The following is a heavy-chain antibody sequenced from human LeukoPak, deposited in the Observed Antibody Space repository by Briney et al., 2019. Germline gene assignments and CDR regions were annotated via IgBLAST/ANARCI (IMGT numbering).Heavy chain of an antibody. D-gene: IGHD6-19*01. CDR1: GGSISSYY. CDR2: IYYSGST. V-gene: IGHV4-59*01. Sequence: SETLSLTCTVSGGSISSYYWSWIRQPLGKGLEWIGYIYYSGSTNYNPSLKSRVTISVDTSKNQFSLKLSSVTAADTAVYYCASSIAVAGTFDIWGQGTMVTVSS. J-gene: IGHJ3*02. CDR3: ASSIAVAGTFDI.